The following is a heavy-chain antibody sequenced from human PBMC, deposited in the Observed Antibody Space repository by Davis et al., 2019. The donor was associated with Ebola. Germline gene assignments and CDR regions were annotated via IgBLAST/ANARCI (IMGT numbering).Heavy chain of an antibody. J-gene: IGHJ6*02. D-gene: IGHD2-15*01. Sequence: ASVTVSCKASGYTFSSYDLIWVRQATGHGLAWLGWMNPNSGNTGYARKLQGRVTMTRNTSISTASMELSSLRSEDTAVYYCARVVVLDYYYGMDVWGQGTTVTVSS. CDR1: GYTFSSYD. CDR3: ARVVVLDYYYGMDV. CDR2: MNPNSGNT. V-gene: IGHV1-8*01.